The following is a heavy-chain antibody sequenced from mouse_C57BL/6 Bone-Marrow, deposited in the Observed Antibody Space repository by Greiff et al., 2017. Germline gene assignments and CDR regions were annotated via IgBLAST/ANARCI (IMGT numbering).Heavy chain of an antibody. CDR2: ISSGGSYT. CDR3: AILYYYGSSSYGYFDV. Sequence: EVQRVESGGDLVKPGGSLKLSCAASGFTFSSYGMSWVRQTPDKRLEWVATISSGGSYTYYPDSVKGRFTISRDNAKNTLYLQMRILKSEDTAMYYCAILYYYGSSSYGYFDVWGTGTTVTVSS. V-gene: IGHV5-6*01. D-gene: IGHD1-1*01. J-gene: IGHJ1*03. CDR1: GFTFSSYG.